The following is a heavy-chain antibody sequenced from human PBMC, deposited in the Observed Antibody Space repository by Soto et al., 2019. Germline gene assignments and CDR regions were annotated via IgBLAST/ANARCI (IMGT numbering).Heavy chain of an antibody. D-gene: IGHD5-12*01. CDR1: GYTFTGYY. Sequence: AASVKVSCKASGYTFTGYYMHWVRQAPGQGLEWMGWINPNSGGTNYAQKFQGWVTMTRDTSISTAYMELSRLRSDDTAVYYCARGSRDAFWTGGGYDLPRYYYYYMDVWGKGTTVTSP. V-gene: IGHV1-2*04. CDR3: ARGSRDAFWTGGGYDLPRYYYYYMDV. CDR2: INPNSGGT. J-gene: IGHJ6*03.